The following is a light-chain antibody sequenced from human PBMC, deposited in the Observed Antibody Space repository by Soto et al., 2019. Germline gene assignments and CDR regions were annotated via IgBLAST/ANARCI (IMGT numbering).Light chain of an antibody. CDR3: QQGGNWPLT. CDR1: QSVSSH. J-gene: IGKJ5*01. V-gene: IGKV3-11*01. CDR2: DAS. Sequence: EIVLTQSPATLSLSPGERATVSCRASQSVSSHLAWYQQKRGQAPRLLIYDASSRASGIPARFSGSGSGTDFTLTISSLDPEDFAVYYCQQGGNWPLTLGQRTRLEIK.